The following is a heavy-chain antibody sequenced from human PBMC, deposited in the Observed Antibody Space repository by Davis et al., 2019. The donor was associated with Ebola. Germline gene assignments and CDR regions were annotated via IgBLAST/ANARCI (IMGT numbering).Heavy chain of an antibody. Sequence: GESLKISCAASGFTFDDYAMHWVRQAPGKGLEWVSGISGSGGSTYYADSVKGRFTISRDNSKNTLYLQMNSLRAEDTALYYCAKGYTPDYWGQGTLVTVSS. J-gene: IGHJ4*02. D-gene: IGHD3-16*02. CDR1: GFTFDDYA. V-gene: IGHV3-23*01. CDR3: AKGYTPDY. CDR2: ISGSGGST.